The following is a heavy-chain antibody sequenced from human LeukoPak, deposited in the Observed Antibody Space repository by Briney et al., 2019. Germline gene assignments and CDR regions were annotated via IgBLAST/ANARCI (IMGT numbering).Heavy chain of an antibody. V-gene: IGHV4-4*07. CDR3: ARDLRVWFGELYARTFDP. CDR2: IYTSGST. Sequence: PSETLSLTCTVSGGSISSYYWSWIRQPAGKGLEWIGRIYTSGSTNYNPSLKSRVTMSVDTSKNQFSLKLSSVTAADTAVYYCARDLRVWFGELYARTFDPWGQGTLVTVSS. J-gene: IGHJ5*02. D-gene: IGHD3-10*01. CDR1: GGSISSYY.